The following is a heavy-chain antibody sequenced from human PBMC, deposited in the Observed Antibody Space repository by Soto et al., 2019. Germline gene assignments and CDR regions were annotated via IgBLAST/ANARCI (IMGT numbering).Heavy chain of an antibody. J-gene: IGHJ5*02. Sequence: GASVKVTCKASGYTFTTYTMHRVRQAPRQGLEWMGWINAGHGNTRYSPKFQDRLTITRDTSATTAYMELSNLKSEDTAVYFCARSNWNYEFSNWFDPWGQGTRVTVSS. CDR1: GYTFTTYT. V-gene: IGHV1-3*01. D-gene: IGHD1-7*01. CDR2: INAGHGNT. CDR3: ARSNWNYEFSNWFDP.